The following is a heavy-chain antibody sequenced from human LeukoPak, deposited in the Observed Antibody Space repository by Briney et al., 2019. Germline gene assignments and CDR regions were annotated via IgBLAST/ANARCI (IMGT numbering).Heavy chain of an antibody. CDR1: GHXLTGYY. D-gene: IGHD5-12*01. CDR2: TNPRSGDT. Sequence: ASVKVSCKASGHXLTGYYIHWVRQATGQGLEWMGWTNPRSGDTKNAEEFQGRVTMTRDGSINTFYMDLSRLRSDDTAIYFCVGSSGFDPRDALDIWGQGTLVAVSS. CDR3: VGSSGFDPRDALDI. V-gene: IGHV1-2*02. J-gene: IGHJ3*02.